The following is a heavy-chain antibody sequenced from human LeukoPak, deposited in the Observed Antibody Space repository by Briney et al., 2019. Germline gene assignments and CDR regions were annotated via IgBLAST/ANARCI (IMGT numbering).Heavy chain of an antibody. Sequence: SETLSLTCAVYGGSFSGYYWTWNRQPPGKGLEWIGEINHSGSTNYNPSLKSRVTISVDTSKNQFSLKLNSVTAADTAVYYCARHYNSGWDPFDYWGQGTQVTVSS. V-gene: IGHV4-34*01. CDR1: GGSFSGYY. CDR2: INHSGST. J-gene: IGHJ4*02. D-gene: IGHD6-19*01. CDR3: ARHYNSGWDPFDY.